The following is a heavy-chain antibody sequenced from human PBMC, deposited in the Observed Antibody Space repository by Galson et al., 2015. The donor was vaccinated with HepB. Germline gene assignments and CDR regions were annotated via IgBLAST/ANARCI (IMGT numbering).Heavy chain of an antibody. CDR1: GGTFSSYA. J-gene: IGHJ6*03. V-gene: IGHV1-69*13. Sequence: SVKVSCKASGGTFSSYAISWVRQAPGQGLEWMGGIIPIFGTANYAQKFQGRVTITAGESTSTAYMELSSLRSEDTAVYYCARGEVYYDYWSGYSPSDYYYYYMDVWGKGTTVTVSS. CDR3: ARGEVYYDYWSGYSPSDYYYYYMDV. CDR2: IIPIFGTA. D-gene: IGHD3-3*01.